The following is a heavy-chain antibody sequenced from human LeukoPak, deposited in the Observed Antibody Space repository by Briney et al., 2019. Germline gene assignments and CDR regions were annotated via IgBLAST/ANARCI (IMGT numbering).Heavy chain of an antibody. Sequence: PGGSLRLSCAASGFIFTNFFMSWVRQAPGKGLEWVASIKHDGSEKYYVDSVRGRFTISRDNTMNSLYLQMSSLRAEDTAVYYCATDRGWRTTGYYLYYFEYWSQGTLVTFSS. V-gene: IGHV3-7*01. CDR2: IKHDGSEK. J-gene: IGHJ4*02. D-gene: IGHD3-9*01. CDR1: GFIFTNFF. CDR3: ATDRGWRTTGYYLYYFEY.